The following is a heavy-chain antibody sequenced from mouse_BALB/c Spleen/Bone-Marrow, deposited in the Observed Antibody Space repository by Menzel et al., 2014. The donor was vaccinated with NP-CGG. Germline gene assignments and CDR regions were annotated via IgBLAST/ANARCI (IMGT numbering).Heavy chain of an antibody. CDR1: GYTFTSSW. Sequence: VQLQQSGSVLVRPGASVKLSCKVSGYTFTSSWMHWARPRPGQGLEWIGEIHPNSGNTNYNEKFKGKATLTVDTSSSTDYVDLSSLTAEESAVYYCARQHRYAYYFDYWGQG. V-gene: IGHV1S130*01. J-gene: IGHJ2*01. CDR2: IHPNSGNT. D-gene: IGHD2-14*01. CDR3: ARQHRYAYYFDY.